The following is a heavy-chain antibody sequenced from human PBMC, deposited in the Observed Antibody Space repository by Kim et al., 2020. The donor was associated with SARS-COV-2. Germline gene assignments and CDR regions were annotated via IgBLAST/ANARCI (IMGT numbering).Heavy chain of an antibody. D-gene: IGHD1-1*01. Sequence: QAPGQGLEWMGWTNTNTGNPTYAQGFTGRFVFSLDTSVSTAYLQISSLKAEDTAVYYCAREFGDWNDVYWGQGTLVTVSS. V-gene: IGHV7-4-1*02. CDR3: AREFGDWNDVY. CDR2: TNTNTGNP. J-gene: IGHJ4*02.